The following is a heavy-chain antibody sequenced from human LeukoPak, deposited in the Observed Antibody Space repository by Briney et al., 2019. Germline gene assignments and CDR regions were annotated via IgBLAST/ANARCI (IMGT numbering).Heavy chain of an antibody. D-gene: IGHD6-13*01. CDR3: ATVPTGGIAAAAFGY. J-gene: IGHJ4*02. CDR1: GYTLTELS. V-gene: IGHV1-24*01. Sequence: GASVKVSCKVSGYTLTELSMHWVRQAPGKGLEWMGGFDPEDGETIYAQKFQGRVTMTEDTSTDTAYMELSSLRSEDTAVYYCATVPTGGIAAAAFGYWGQGTLVTVSS. CDR2: FDPEDGET.